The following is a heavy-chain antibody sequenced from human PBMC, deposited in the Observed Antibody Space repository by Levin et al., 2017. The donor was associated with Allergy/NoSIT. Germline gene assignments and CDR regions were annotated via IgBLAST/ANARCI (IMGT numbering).Heavy chain of an antibody. Sequence: GGSLRLSCAGSGFTFSSYEMNWLRQAPGKGLEWVSYISSSGTNIYYADSVKGRFTISRDNAKNSLYLQMNSLRAEDTAVYYCARGWFRDGGYFDCWGQGTLVTVSS. J-gene: IGHJ4*02. CDR3: ARGWFRDGGYFDC. V-gene: IGHV3-48*03. D-gene: IGHD3-10*01. CDR2: ISSSGTNI. CDR1: GFTFSSYE.